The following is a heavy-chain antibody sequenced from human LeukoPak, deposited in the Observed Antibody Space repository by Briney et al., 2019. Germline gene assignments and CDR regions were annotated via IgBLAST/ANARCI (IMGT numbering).Heavy chain of an antibody. J-gene: IGHJ4*02. CDR3: ARDGSYSEFDY. Sequence: LAGGSLRLSCAASGFTFSSYGMYWVRQAPGKGLEWVAVIWYDGSNKYYADSVKGRFTISRDNSKNTLFLQMNSLRAEDTAVYYCARDGSYSEFDYWGQGTLVTVPS. CDR1: GFTFSSYG. CDR2: IWYDGSNK. D-gene: IGHD1-26*01. V-gene: IGHV3-33*01.